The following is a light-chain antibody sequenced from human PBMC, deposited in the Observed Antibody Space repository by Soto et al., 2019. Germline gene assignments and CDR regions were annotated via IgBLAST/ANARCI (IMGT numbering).Light chain of an antibody. CDR1: QSVSSSY. Sequence: ESVLTQSPGTLSLSPGERATLSCRAGQSVSSSYLAWYQQKPGQAPRLLIYGASSRATGIPDRFSGSGSGTDFTLTISRLEPEDFAVYYCQQYGSSPGITFGQGTRLEIK. CDR3: QQYGSSPGIT. J-gene: IGKJ5*01. CDR2: GAS. V-gene: IGKV3-20*01.